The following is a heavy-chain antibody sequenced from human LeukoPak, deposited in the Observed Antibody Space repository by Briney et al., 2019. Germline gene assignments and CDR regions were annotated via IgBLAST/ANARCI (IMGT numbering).Heavy chain of an antibody. CDR2: ISGSGGST. J-gene: IGHJ4*02. CDR1: GFTFSSYA. V-gene: IGHV3-23*01. CDR3: AKVLTMIVVVNSFDY. Sequence: PGGSLRLSCAASGFTFSSYAMSWVRQAPGKGLEWVSAISGSGGSTYYADSVKGRFTISRDNSKNTLYLQMNSLRAEDTAVYYCAKVLTMIVVVNSFDYWGQGSLVTVSS. D-gene: IGHD3-22*01.